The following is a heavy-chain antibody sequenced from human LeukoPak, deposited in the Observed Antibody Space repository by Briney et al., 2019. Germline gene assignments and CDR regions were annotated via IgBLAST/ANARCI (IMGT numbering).Heavy chain of an antibody. J-gene: IGHJ4*02. Sequence: ASVKVSCKASGYTFTGYYMHWVRQAPGQGLEWMGWINPNSGGTNYAQKFQGRVTMTRDTSISTAYMELSRLGSDDTAVYYCARAVGATTGYYFDYWGQGTLVTASS. CDR3: ARAVGATTGYYFDY. CDR1: GYTFTGYY. V-gene: IGHV1-2*02. CDR2: INPNSGGT. D-gene: IGHD1-26*01.